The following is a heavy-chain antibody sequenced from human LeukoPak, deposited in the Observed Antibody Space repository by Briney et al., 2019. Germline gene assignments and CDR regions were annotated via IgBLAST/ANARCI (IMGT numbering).Heavy chain of an antibody. Sequence: GGSLRLSCAASGFTFSDYYMNWIRQAPGKGLEWISTISRSSSYTNYADSVKGRFSISRDNAKNSLYLQMNSLGAEDTAVYYCAGGIAVTGTGFFDYWGQGTLVTVSS. D-gene: IGHD6-19*01. CDR2: ISRSSSYT. J-gene: IGHJ4*02. CDR1: GFTFSDYY. CDR3: AGGIAVTGTGFFDY. V-gene: IGHV3-11*03.